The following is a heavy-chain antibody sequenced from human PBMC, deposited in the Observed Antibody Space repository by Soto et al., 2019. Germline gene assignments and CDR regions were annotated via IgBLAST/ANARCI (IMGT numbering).Heavy chain of an antibody. CDR2: IIPIFGTA. CDR3: ARGASSYGGNPENNWFDP. CDR1: GGTFSSYA. D-gene: IGHD4-17*01. J-gene: IGHJ5*02. Sequence: ASVKVSCKASGGTFSSYAISWVRQAPGQGLEWMGGIIPIFGTANYAQKFQGRVTITADESTSTAYMELSSLRSEDTAVYYCARGASSYGGNPENNWFDPWGQGTLVTVSS. V-gene: IGHV1-69*13.